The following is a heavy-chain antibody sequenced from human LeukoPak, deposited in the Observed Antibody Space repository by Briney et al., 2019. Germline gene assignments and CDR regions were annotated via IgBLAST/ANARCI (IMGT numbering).Heavy chain of an antibody. CDR1: GFTFSSYG. J-gene: IGHJ4*02. CDR2: ISYDGSNK. Sequence: PGGSLRLSCVASGFTFSSYGMHWVRQAPGKGLEWVAVISYDGSNKYYADSVKGRFTISRDNSKNTLYLQMNSLRAEDTAVYYCAKGGRMKSSGYYSGYFDYWGQGTLVTVSS. CDR3: AKGGRMKSSGYYSGYFDY. V-gene: IGHV3-30*06. D-gene: IGHD3-22*01.